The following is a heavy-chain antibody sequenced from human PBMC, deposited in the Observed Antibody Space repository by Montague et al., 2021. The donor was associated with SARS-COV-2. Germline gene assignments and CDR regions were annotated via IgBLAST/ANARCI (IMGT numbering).Heavy chain of an antibody. CDR2: IYYSGSA. CDR1: GGSISSYY. D-gene: IGHD6-19*01. CDR3: ARGSDGPDAFDI. V-gene: IGHV4-59*12. Sequence: SETLSLTCTVSGGSISSYYWTWIRQTPGKVLEWIGYIYYSGSANYNPSLKSRVTISLDTSKKQFSLQLTSVTAADTAVYYCARGSDGPDAFDIWGQGTMVTVSS. J-gene: IGHJ3*02.